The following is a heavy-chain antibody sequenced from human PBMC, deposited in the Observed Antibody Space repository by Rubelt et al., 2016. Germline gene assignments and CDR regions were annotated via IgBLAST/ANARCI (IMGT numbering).Heavy chain of an antibody. CDR3: ARELAEHAFDI. J-gene: IGHJ3*02. CDR2: ISYGGSNK. D-gene: IGHD1-14*01. CDR1: GFTFSSYA. V-gene: IGHV3-30*04. Sequence: VQLVESGGGLVQPGGSLRLSCAASGFTFSSYAMHWVRQAPGKGLEWVAVISYGGSNKYYADSVKGRFTISRDNSKSTLYLQMNSLRAEDTAVYYCARELAEHAFDIWGQGTMVTVSS.